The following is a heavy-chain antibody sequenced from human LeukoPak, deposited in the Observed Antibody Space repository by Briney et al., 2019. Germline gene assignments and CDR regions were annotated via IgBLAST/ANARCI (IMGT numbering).Heavy chain of an antibody. J-gene: IGHJ4*02. Sequence: SETLSLTCTVSGGSISSSSYYWGWIRQPPGKGLEWIGSIYYSGSTYYNPSLKSRVTISVDTSKNQFSLKLSSVTAADTAVYYCARDHTLSSGWYSYFDYWGQGTLVTVSS. CDR3: ARDHTLSSGWYSYFDY. V-gene: IGHV4-39*07. CDR1: GGSISSSSYY. D-gene: IGHD6-19*01. CDR2: IYYSGST.